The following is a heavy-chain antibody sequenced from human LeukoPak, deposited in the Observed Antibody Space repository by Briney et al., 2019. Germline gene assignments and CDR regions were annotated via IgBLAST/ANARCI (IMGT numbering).Heavy chain of an antibody. Sequence: ASVKVSCKASGYIFTSYDINWVRQATGQGLEWMGWMNPNSGNTGYAQKFQGRVTITRNTSISTAYMELSSLRSEDTAVYYCAIVPAASPAQDYWGQGTLVTVSS. CDR2: MNPNSGNT. CDR1: GYIFTSYD. D-gene: IGHD2-2*01. CDR3: AIVPAASPAQDY. V-gene: IGHV1-8*03. J-gene: IGHJ4*02.